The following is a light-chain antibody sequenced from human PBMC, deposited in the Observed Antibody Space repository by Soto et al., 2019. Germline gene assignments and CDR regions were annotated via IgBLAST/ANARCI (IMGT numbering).Light chain of an antibody. CDR1: QSISTY. J-gene: IGKJ3*01. CDR2: AAS. V-gene: IGKV1-39*01. CDR3: QQSYRAPLT. Sequence: DIQMTQSPSSLSASVGDRVTITCRASQSISTYLNWYQQKPGKAPKFLIYAASSLQSGVPSRFSGSGSGTDFTLTISRLQPEDSATYYCQQSYRAPLTFGPGTKVAIK.